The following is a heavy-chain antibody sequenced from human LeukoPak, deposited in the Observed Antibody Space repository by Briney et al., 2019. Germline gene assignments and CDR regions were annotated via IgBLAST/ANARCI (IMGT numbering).Heavy chain of an antibody. CDR1: GYTFTSYG. V-gene: IGHV1-18*01. D-gene: IGHD6-13*01. CDR3: ARDRGSWYPNYYYYGMDV. CDR2: ISAYNGNT. J-gene: IGHJ6*02. Sequence: ASVTVSCKASGYTFTSYGISWVRQAPGQGLEWMGWISAYNGNTNYAQKLQGRVTMTTDTSTSTAYMELRSLRSDDTAVYYCARDRGSWYPNYYYYGMDVWGQGTTVTVSS.